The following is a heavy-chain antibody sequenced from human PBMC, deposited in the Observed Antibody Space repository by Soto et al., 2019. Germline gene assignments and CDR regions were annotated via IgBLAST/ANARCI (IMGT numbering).Heavy chain of an antibody. CDR3: AKDRGRVLRFLEWLLSGYGMDV. D-gene: IGHD3-3*01. V-gene: IGHV3-9*01. CDR1: GFTFDDYA. J-gene: IGHJ6*02. Sequence: EVQLVESGGGLVQPGRSLRLSCAASGFTFDDYAMHWVRQAPGKGLEWVSGISWNSGSIGYADSVKGRFTISRDNAKNSLYLQMNSLRAEDTALYYCAKDRGRVLRFLEWLLSGYGMDVWGQGTTVTVSS. CDR2: ISWNSGSI.